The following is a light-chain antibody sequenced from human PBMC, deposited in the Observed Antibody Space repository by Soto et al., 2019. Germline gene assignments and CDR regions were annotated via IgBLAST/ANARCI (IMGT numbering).Light chain of an antibody. CDR1: QSLVSRDGNTY. CDR3: MQGSHWPLT. J-gene: IGKJ4*01. CDR2: KVS. V-gene: IGKV2-30*01. Sequence: DVVMTQSPLSLPVALGRPASVSGGPSQSLVSRDGNTYLNWFNQRPGQSPRRXSYKVSYRDPGVPDRVRGSGSGTDFTLKISRVEAEDVGVYYCMQGSHWPLTFGGGTKVDIK.